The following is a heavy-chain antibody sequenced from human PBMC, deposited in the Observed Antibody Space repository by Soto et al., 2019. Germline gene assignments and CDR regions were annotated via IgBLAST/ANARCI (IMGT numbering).Heavy chain of an antibody. CDR1: GFTFSSYA. CDR2: IWYDGSNT. Sequence: GGSLRLSCAASGFTFSSYAMHWVRQAPGKGLEWVGFIWYDGSNTFYAESVKGRFTISRDNSKNTVYLQINALRAEDTAVYYCTTDPVTMIVVVPSSGWGQGTLVTVSS. V-gene: IGHV3-30*02. CDR3: TTDPVTMIVVVPSSG. D-gene: IGHD3-22*01. J-gene: IGHJ4*02.